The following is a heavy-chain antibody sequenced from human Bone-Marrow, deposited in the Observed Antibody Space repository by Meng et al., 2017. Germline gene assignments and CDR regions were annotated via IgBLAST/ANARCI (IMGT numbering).Heavy chain of an antibody. CDR2: INHSGST. Sequence: QVQLQQWGAGLLKPSETLSLTCAGYGGSFSGYYWSWIRQPPGKGLEWIGEINHSGSTNYNPSLKSRVTISVDTSKNQFSLKLSSVTAADMAVYYCARALTPGYYRYNWFDPWGQGTLVTVSS. CDR3: ARALTPGYYRYNWFDP. J-gene: IGHJ5*02. V-gene: IGHV4-34*01. CDR1: GGSFSGYY. D-gene: IGHD4-17*01.